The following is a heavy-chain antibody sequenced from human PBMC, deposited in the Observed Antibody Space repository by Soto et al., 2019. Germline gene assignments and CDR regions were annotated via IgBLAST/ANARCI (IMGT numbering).Heavy chain of an antibody. Sequence: PSGSLRLSCTASGFTFNTHWMHWVRQAPGKGLVWVSRIYFDGITTNYADSVKGRLTVSRDNAKNTVYLHVNTLRDEDTAVYHCARGGAMGVDYWGQGTLVTVSS. V-gene: IGHV3-74*01. CDR1: GFTFNTHW. J-gene: IGHJ4*02. D-gene: IGHD1-26*01. CDR3: ARGGAMGVDY. CDR2: IYFDGITT.